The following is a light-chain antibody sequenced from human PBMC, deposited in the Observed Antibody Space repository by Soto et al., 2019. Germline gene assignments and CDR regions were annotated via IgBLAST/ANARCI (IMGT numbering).Light chain of an antibody. CDR2: GAS. V-gene: IGKV3-15*01. Sequence: EIVLTQSPATLSVSPGERATLSCRASQSVGSNLAWYQQKPGQDPRLLIYGASNRATGIPARFSGSGSGTEFTLTISSLQSEDFAVYYCQHYNDWPLFGPGTKVDIK. CDR3: QHYNDWPL. J-gene: IGKJ3*01. CDR1: QSVGSN.